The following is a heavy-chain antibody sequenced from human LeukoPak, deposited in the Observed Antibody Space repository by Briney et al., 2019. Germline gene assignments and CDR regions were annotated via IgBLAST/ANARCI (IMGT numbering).Heavy chain of an antibody. CDR1: GYTFTGYY. Sequence: ASVKVSCKASGYTFTGYYMHWVRQAPGQGLEWMGWINPNSGGTNYAQKLQGRVTMTTDTSTSTAYMELRSLRSDDTAVYYCARVSSLRWYTYYYYYMDVWGKGTTVTVSS. CDR2: INPNSGGT. V-gene: IGHV1-2*02. J-gene: IGHJ6*03. D-gene: IGHD4-23*01. CDR3: ARVSSLRWYTYYYYYMDV.